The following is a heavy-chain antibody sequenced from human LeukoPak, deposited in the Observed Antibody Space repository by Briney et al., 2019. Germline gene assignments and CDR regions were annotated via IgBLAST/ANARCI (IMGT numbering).Heavy chain of an antibody. J-gene: IGHJ4*02. CDR2: IYSGGST. Sequence: PGGSLRLSCAVSGFTVSSNYMSWVRQAPGKGLEWVSVIYSGGSTYYADSVKGRFTISRDNSKNTLYLQMNSLRAEDTAVYYCAREVSPYSYFDYWGQGTLVTVSS. CDR3: AREVSPYSYFDY. CDR1: GFTVSSNY. D-gene: IGHD1-26*01. V-gene: IGHV3-66*01.